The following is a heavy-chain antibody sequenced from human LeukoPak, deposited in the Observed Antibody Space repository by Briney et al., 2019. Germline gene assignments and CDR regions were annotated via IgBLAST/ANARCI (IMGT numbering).Heavy chain of an antibody. D-gene: IGHD6-19*01. CDR1: GFSFSSFS. CDR3: ARDLGYSSGPNY. Sequence: PGGSLRLSCAASGFSFSSFSMNWVRQAPGKGLEWVSCISGGSSFTYYVDSVKGRFTISRDNAKNSLYLQMNSLRAEDTAVYYCARDLGYSSGPNYWGQGTRVTVSS. CDR2: ISGGSSFT. V-gene: IGHV3-21*01. J-gene: IGHJ4*02.